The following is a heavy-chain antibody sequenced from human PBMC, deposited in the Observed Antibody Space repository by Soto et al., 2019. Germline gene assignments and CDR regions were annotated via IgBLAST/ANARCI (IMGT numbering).Heavy chain of an antibody. CDR2: IYYSGST. D-gene: IGHD2-2*01. V-gene: IGHV4-59*01. CDR1: GGSISSYY. CDR3: ARGPNAYCSRTSCYAGGYYYYGMAV. J-gene: IGHJ6*02. Sequence: QVQLQESGPGLVKPSETLSLTCTVSGGSISSYYWSWIRQPPGKGLEWIGYIYYSGSTNYNPSLNSRLTLPVATSNHQFTLKLGAVTAADTAVYYCARGPNAYCSRTSCYAGGYYYYGMAVWGHGTTVTVCS.